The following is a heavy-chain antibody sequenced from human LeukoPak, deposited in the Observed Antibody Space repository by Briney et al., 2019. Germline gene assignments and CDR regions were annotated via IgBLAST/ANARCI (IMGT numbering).Heavy chain of an antibody. CDR2: FDPEDGET. D-gene: IGHD2-8*01. CDR1: GYTLTELS. V-gene: IGHV1-24*01. J-gene: IGHJ3*02. Sequence: ASVKVSCKVSGYTLTELSTHWVRQAPGKGLEWMGGFDPEDGETIYAQKFQGRVTMTEDTSTDTAYMELSSLRSEDTAVYYCATTQLLMVPRRSAFDIWGQGTMVTVSS. CDR3: ATTQLLMVPRRSAFDI.